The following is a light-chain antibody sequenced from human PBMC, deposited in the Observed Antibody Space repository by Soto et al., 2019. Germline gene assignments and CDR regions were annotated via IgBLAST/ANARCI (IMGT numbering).Light chain of an antibody. V-gene: IGKV4-1*01. CDR3: QQYYNTTWT. CDR1: HSVLYNSNNKNY. J-gene: IGKJ1*01. CDR2: WAS. Sequence: DIVMTQSPDSLAVSLAQRATINCKSIHSVLYNSNNKNYLAWYQKKPGQHPKVLIYWASTRESGVPDRFSGSVSGTDFNLTISRLHAEDVAVYECQQYYNTTWTFGQVTKVDNK.